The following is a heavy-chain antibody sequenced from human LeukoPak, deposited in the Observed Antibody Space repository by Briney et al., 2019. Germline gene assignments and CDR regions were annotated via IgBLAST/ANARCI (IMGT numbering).Heavy chain of an antibody. CDR1: GFTFSSYS. V-gene: IGHV3-21*04. CDR2: ISSSSSYI. D-gene: IGHD3-10*01. CDR3: AKDLRFGELGDKYFQH. J-gene: IGHJ1*01. Sequence: GGSLRLSCAASGFTFSSYSMNWVRQAPGKGLEWVSSISSSSSYIYYADSVKGRFTISRDNAKNSLYLQMSSLRAEDTAVYYCAKDLRFGELGDKYFQHWGQGTLVTVSS.